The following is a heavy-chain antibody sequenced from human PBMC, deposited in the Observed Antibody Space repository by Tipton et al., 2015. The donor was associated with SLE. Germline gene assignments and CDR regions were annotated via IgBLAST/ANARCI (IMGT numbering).Heavy chain of an antibody. CDR3: ARGGTGDGGNPFDP. CDR1: GYSIFDGYY. CDR2: LGEGYHSGRT. D-gene: IGHD4-23*01. V-gene: IGHV4-38-2*02. J-gene: IGHJ5*02. Sequence: TLSLTCTVSGYSIFDGYYWGWIRQPPGKGLEWIGEGYLGEGYHSGRTNCNPSLKSRVTISVDTSKKQISLKLTSVTAADTAVYYCARGGTGDGGNPFDPWGQGTLVTVSS.